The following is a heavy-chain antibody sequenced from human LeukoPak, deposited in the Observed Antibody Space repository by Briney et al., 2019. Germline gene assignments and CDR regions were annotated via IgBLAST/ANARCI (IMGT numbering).Heavy chain of an antibody. CDR3: ASSDDAFDI. Sequence: GGSLRLSCAASGFIFSSYWMNWVRQAPGKGLEWVANINEDGSAKYYVDSVKGRFTISRDNAKNSLYLQMNSLRVEDTAVYYCASSDDAFDIWGQGTMVTVSS. J-gene: IGHJ3*02. V-gene: IGHV3-7*01. D-gene: IGHD3-10*01. CDR1: GFIFSSYW. CDR2: INEDGSAK.